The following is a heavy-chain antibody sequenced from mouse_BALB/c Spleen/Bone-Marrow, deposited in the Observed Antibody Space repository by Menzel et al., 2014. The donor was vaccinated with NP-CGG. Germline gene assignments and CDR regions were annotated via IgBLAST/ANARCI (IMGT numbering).Heavy chain of an antibody. CDR2: IDPENGDT. J-gene: IGHJ2*01. CDR3: NADPIT. CDR1: GFNIKDYY. Sequence: EVKLLESGAELVRSGASVKLSCTASGFNIKDYYMNWVKQRLEQGLEWIGWIDPENGDTEYAPKFQGKATMTADTSSNTAYLQLSSLTSEDTGVYYCNADPITWGQGTTLTVSS. V-gene: IGHV14-4*02.